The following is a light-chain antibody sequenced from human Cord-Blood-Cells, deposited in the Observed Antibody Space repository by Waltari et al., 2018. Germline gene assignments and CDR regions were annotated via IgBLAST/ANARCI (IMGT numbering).Light chain of an antibody. J-gene: IGLJ2*01. CDR3: NSRDSSGNHVV. V-gene: IGLV3-19*01. CDR2: GKN. CDR1: SLRSYY. Sequence: SSELTQDPAVSVALGQPVRITCQGDSLRSYYARWYQQKPGQAPVLVIYGKNNRPSGIRGRFSGCNSGNTASLSITGAQAEDEADYYCNSRDSSGNHVVLGGGTKLTVL.